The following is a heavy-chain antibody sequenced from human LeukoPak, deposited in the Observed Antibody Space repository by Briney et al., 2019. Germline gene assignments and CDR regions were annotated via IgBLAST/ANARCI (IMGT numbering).Heavy chain of an antibody. CDR3: ARHSGGAAAGTDAFDI. Sequence: PSETLSLTCTVSGGSISSYYWSWIRQPPGKGLEWIGYIYYSGSTNYNPSLKSRVTISVDTSKNQFSLKLSSVTAADTAVYYCARHSGGAAAGTDAFDIWGQGTMVTVSS. CDR1: GGSISSYY. J-gene: IGHJ3*02. V-gene: IGHV4-59*08. CDR2: IYYSGST. D-gene: IGHD6-13*01.